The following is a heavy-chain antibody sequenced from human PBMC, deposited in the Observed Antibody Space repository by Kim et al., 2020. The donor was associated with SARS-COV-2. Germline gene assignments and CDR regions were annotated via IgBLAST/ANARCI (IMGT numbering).Heavy chain of an antibody. J-gene: IGHJ4*02. CDR1: GFTFSSYG. CDR2: IWYDGSNK. D-gene: IGHD6-13*01. Sequence: GGSLRLSCAASGFTFSSYGMHWVRQAPGKGLEWVAVIWYDGSNKYYADSVKGRFTISRDNSKNTLYLQMNSLRAEDTAVYYCAKDAEGLSGYSSSWYPAFHFYYWGQGTLVTVSS. V-gene: IGHV3-33*06. CDR3: AKDAEGLSGYSSSWYPAFHFYY.